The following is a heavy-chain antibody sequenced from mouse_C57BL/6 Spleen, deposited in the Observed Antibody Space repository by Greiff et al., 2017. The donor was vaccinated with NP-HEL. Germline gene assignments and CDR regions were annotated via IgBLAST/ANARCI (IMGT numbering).Heavy chain of an antibody. D-gene: IGHD2-5*01. CDR1: GYTFTDYE. V-gene: IGHV1-15*01. J-gene: IGHJ1*03. CDR3: TRLNSNHWYFDV. CDR2: IDPETGGT. Sequence: QVQLQQSGAELVRPGASVTLSCKASGYTFTDYEMHWVKQTPVHGLEWIGAIDPETGGTAYNQKFKGKAILTADKSSSTAYMELRSLTSEDSAVYYCTRLNSNHWYFDVWGTGTTVTVSS.